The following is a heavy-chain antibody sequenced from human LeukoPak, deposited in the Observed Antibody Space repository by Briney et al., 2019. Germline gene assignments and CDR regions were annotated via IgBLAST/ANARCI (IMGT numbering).Heavy chain of an antibody. CDR3: ARRGGSGSYYNGFDY. J-gene: IGHJ4*02. CDR2: IYYSGNT. D-gene: IGHD3-10*01. V-gene: IGHV4-59*01. CDR1: SGSITNYY. Sequence: SETLSLTCTVSSGSITNYYWSWIRQPPGKGLEWIGFIYYSGNTNYNPSLKSRVTISVDTSKNQFSLKLSSVTAADTAVYYCARRGGSGSYYNGFDYWGQGTLVTVSS.